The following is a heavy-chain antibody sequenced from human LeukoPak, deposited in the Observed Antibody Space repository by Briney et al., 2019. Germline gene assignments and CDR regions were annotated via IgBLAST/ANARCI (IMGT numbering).Heavy chain of an antibody. V-gene: IGHV3-64D*06. CDR3: VKSRVVAAANDAFDI. CDR1: GFTFSSYA. CDR2: ISSNGGST. Sequence: GGSLRLSCSASGFTFSSYAMHWVRQAPGKGLEYVSAISSNGGSTYYADSVKGRFTISRDNSKNTLYLQMSSLRAEDAAVYYCVKSRVVAAANDAFDIWGQGTMVTVSS. J-gene: IGHJ3*02. D-gene: IGHD2-15*01.